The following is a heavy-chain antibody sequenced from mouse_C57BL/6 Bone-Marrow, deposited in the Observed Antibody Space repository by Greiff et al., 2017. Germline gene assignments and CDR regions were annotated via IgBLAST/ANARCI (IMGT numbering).Heavy chain of an antibody. CDR2: IHPSDSDT. CDR3: AKGDYYGSNAAWFAY. J-gene: IGHJ3*01. D-gene: IGHD1-1*01. Sequence: QVQLQQPGAELVKPGASVKVSCKASGYTFTSYWMHWVKQRPGKGLEWIGRIHPSDSDTNYNQKFQGQATLTVDKSYSTSYMQPSSLTSEDSAVYYGAKGDYYGSNAAWFAYGGQGTLVTVSA. CDR1: GYTFTSYW. V-gene: IGHV1-74*01.